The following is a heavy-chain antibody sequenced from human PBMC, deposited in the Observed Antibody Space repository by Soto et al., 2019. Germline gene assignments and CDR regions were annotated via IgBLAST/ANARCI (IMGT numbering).Heavy chain of an antibody. Sequence: ELKKNSSKASGYRCSFYWIGWVRQKTEKGLEWMAIMYPDDSDIRYSPSFEAHVTISADKSTSTAFLQWSSLKASDTAMYYCATAYVYDFENSNYYRDAFDIWGQGTLVTVSS. D-gene: IGHD3-22*01. CDR3: ATAYVYDFENSNYYRDAFDI. J-gene: IGHJ3*02. V-gene: IGHV5-51*01. CDR1: GYRCSFYW. CDR2: MYPDDSDI.